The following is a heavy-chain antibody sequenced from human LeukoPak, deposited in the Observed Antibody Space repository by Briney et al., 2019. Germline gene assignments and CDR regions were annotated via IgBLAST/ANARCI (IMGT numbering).Heavy chain of an antibody. CDR3: AKVKAVTTVRYYFDY. V-gene: IGHV3-23*01. CDR1: GFTFSSCA. Sequence: GGSLRLSCAASGFTFSSCAMSWVRQAPGKGLEWVSAISGSGGSTYYADSVKGRFTISRDNSKNTLYLQMNSLRAEDTAVYYCAKVKAVTTVRYYFDYWGQGTLVTVSS. D-gene: IGHD4-17*01. CDR2: ISGSGGST. J-gene: IGHJ4*02.